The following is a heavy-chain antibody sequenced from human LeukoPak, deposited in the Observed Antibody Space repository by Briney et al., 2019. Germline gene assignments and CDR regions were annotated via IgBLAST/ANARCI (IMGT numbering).Heavy chain of an antibody. D-gene: IGHD6-13*01. CDR3: ARDPYSSSWLRGDAFDI. Sequence: PGGSLRLSCAASGFTFSSYSMNWVRQAPGKGLEWVTSISGSSSYIYYADSVKGRFTISRDNAKNSLYLQMNSLRAEDTAVYYCARDPYSSSWLRGDAFDIWGQGTMVTVSS. CDR1: GFTFSSYS. J-gene: IGHJ3*02. CDR2: ISGSSSYI. V-gene: IGHV3-21*01.